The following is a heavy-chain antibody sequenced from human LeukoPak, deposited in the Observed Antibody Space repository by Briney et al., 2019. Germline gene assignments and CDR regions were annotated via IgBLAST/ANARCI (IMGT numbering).Heavy chain of an antibody. CDR3: AREEGYCSSTSCHIDY. D-gene: IGHD2-2*01. V-gene: IGHV1-2*02. CDR1: GGTFSSYA. Sequence: ASVKVSCKASGGTFSSYAISWVRQAPGQGLEWMGWINPNSGGTNYAQKFQGRVTMTRDTSISTAYMELSRLRSDDTALYYCAREEGYCSSTSCHIDYWGQGTLVTVSS. CDR2: INPNSGGT. J-gene: IGHJ4*02.